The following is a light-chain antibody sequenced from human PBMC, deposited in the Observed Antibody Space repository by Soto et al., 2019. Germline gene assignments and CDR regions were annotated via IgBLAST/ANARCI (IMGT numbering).Light chain of an antibody. CDR3: TSHAGSSNYV. Sequence: QSVLTQPASASGSPGQSVTISCTGTSSDVGGYNYVSWYQQHPGKAPKLIIYEVSNRPSGVSYRFSGSKSGNTASLTVSGLQAEDEAAYYCTSHAGSSNYVFGTGTKLTVL. CDR2: EVS. J-gene: IGLJ1*01. V-gene: IGLV2-8*01. CDR1: SSDVGGYNY.